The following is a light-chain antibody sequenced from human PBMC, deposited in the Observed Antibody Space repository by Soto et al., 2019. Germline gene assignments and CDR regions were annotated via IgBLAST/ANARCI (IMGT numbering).Light chain of an antibody. J-gene: IGKJ5*01. CDR2: GAS. Sequence: EILMTQSPVTLSVSPGERVSLSFMPSQIVTTKVAWYQQRPGQVPRLLILGASTRATGIPDRFSGSGSGTEFTLTISSLQSEDFAVYYCQQYNNWITFGQGTRLEIK. CDR1: QIVTTK. V-gene: IGKV3D-15*01. CDR3: QQYNNWIT.